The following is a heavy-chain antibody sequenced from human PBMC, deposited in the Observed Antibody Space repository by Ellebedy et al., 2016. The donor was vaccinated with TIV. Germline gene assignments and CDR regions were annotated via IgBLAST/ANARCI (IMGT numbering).Heavy chain of an antibody. CDR1: GFTLRSYA. Sequence: PGGSLRLSCAASGFTLRSYAMSWVRQAPGKGLEWVSAISGSGDRTYYTDSVKGRFTISRDNSRNTLYLQMNSLRAEDTAIYYCAKEAVTRNYYYGMDVWGQGTTVTVFS. D-gene: IGHD4-17*01. V-gene: IGHV3-23*01. CDR2: ISGSGDRT. CDR3: AKEAVTRNYYYGMDV. J-gene: IGHJ6*02.